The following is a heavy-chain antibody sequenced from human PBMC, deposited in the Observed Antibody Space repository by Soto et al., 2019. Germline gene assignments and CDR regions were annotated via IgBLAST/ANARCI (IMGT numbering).Heavy chain of an antibody. CDR2: VYYRGRS. Sequence: SETLSLTCTVSGGSVTNSSYYWGWIRHSPGKGLEWIGSVYYRGRSYSKSSVKSRVTISVDTSKNQFSLNFNSVTASDTALYYCVRQRTTVLTQAYFDYWGPGALVTVSS. CDR1: GGSVTNSSYY. D-gene: IGHD1-20*01. J-gene: IGHJ4*02. V-gene: IGHV4-39*01. CDR3: VRQRTTVLTQAYFDY.